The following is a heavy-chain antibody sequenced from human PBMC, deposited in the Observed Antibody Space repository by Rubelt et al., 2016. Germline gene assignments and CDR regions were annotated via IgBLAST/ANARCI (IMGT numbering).Heavy chain of an antibody. CDR2: IYYSGST. J-gene: IGHJ4*02. CDR3: ARGITIFGVVIGSFDY. CDR1: GGSFSGYY. Sequence: QVQLQQWGAGLLKPSETLSLTCAVYGGSFSGYYWSWIRQPPGKGLEWIGYIYYSGSTYYNPSLKGRVTISADTSKNQFSLKLSSVTAADTAVYYCARGITIFGVVIGSFDYWGQGTLVTVSS. V-gene: IGHV4-34*01. D-gene: IGHD3-3*01.